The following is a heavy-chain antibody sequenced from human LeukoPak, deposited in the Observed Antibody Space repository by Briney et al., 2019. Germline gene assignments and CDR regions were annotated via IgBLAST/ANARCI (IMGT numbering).Heavy chain of an antibody. CDR1: GFTVSSNY. CDR3: ARAITYYYDSSGYTYYFDY. D-gene: IGHD3-22*01. CDR2: IYSGGST. J-gene: IGHJ4*02. V-gene: IGHV3-53*01. Sequence: GGSLRLSCAASGFTVSSNYMSWVRQAPGKGLEWVSVIYSGGSTYYADSVKGRFTISRDNSKNTLYLQMNSLRAEDTAVYYCARAITYYYDSSGYTYYFDYWGQGTLVTVSS.